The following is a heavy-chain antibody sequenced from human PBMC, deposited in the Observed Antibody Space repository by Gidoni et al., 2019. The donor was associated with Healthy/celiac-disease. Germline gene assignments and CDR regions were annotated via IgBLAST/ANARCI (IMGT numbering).Heavy chain of an antibody. V-gene: IGHV3-15*01. J-gene: IGHJ4*02. Sequence: EVQLVESGGGLVKPGGSLRLSCAASGFTFSNAWMSWVRQAPGKGLEWVGRIKSKTDGGTTDYAAPVKGRFTISRDDSKNTLYLQMNSLKTEDTAVYYCTTGPGGSYPFDYWGQGTLVTVSS. D-gene: IGHD1-26*01. CDR2: IKSKTDGGTT. CDR1: GFTFSNAW. CDR3: TTGPGGSYPFDY.